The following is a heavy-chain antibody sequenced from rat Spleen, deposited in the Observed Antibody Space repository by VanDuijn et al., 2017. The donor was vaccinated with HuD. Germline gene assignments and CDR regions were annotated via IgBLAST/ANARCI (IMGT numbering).Heavy chain of an antibody. V-gene: IGHV5-20*01. Sequence: EVQLVESGGASVQPGGSMRLSCAASGFTFSNYDMAWVRQAPKKGLEWVAYISYDGGSTYYPDSVRGRFTIFRDMAKSTLYLQMDSLRSEDTATYYCATAGSRVSRFAYWGQGTLVTVSS. CDR2: ISYDGGST. D-gene: IGHD1-4*01. CDR3: ATAGSRVSRFAY. J-gene: IGHJ3*01. CDR1: GFTFSNYD.